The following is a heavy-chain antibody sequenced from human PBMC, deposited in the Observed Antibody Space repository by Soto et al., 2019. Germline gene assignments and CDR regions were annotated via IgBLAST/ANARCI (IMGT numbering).Heavy chain of an antibody. J-gene: IGHJ4*02. V-gene: IGHV3-49*04. CDR2: IRSKAYGGTT. Sequence: GGSLRLSCTASGFTFGDYAMSWVRQAPGKGLEWVGFIRSKAYGGTTEYAASVKGRFTISRDDSKSLAYLQMNSLKTEDTAVYYCTAGKLYPSLDFDYWGQGTLVTVSS. CDR1: GFTFGDYA. D-gene: IGHD2-8*01. CDR3: TAGKLYPSLDFDY.